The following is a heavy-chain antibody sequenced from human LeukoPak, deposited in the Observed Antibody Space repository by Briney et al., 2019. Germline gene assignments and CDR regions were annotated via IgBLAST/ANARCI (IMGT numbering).Heavy chain of an antibody. J-gene: IGHJ6*02. V-gene: IGHV3-73*01. Sequence: SGGSLRLSCAASGFTFSGSAMHWVRQASGKGLEWVGRIRGKANSYATAYAASVKGRFTISRDDSKNTAYLQMNSLKTEDTAVYYCTRLSSPVTTSTGPRGMDVWGQGTTVTVSS. D-gene: IGHD4-17*01. CDR3: TRLSSPVTTSTGPRGMDV. CDR1: GFTFSGSA. CDR2: IRGKANSYAT.